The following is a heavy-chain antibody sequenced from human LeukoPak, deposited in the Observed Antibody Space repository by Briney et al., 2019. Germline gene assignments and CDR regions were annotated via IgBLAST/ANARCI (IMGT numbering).Heavy chain of an antibody. CDR1: GGSFSGYY. J-gene: IGHJ5*02. CDR2: IYYTGST. V-gene: IGHV4-59*01. Sequence: PSETLSLTCAVYGGSFSGYYWNWIRQPPGKGLEWIGYIYYTGSTNYNPSLKSRVTISLDTSKNQFSLKLSSVTAADTAVYYCARDRWFDTWGQGTLVTVSS. CDR3: ARDRWFDT.